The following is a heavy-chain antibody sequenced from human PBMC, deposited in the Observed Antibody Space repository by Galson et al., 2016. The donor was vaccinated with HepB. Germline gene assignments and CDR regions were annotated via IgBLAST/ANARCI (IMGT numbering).Heavy chain of an antibody. D-gene: IGHD1-26*01. CDR1: GLTFSSYS. J-gene: IGHJ4*02. Sequence: SLRLSCAASGLTFSSYSMNWVRQAPGKGLESVSSISSSSSYIYYADSVKGRFTISRDNAKNSLYLQMNSLRAEDTAVYYCARGDIVGAIFDYWGQGTLVTGSS. CDR2: ISSSSSYI. CDR3: ARGDIVGAIFDY. V-gene: IGHV3-21*01.